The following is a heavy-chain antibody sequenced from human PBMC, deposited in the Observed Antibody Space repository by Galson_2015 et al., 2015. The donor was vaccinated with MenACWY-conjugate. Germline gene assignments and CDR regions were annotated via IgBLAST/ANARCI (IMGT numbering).Heavy chain of an antibody. CDR2: ISSSSSYI. CDR3: ARDIADDGSSLPSYYYYYYMGV. Sequence: SLRLSCAASGFTFSSYGMNWVRQAPGKGLEWVSSISSSSSYIYYADSVKGRFTISRDNAKNSLYLQMNSLRAEDTAVYYCARDIADDGSSLPSYYYYYYMGVWGKGTTVTVSS. D-gene: IGHD1-26*01. V-gene: IGHV3-21*01. J-gene: IGHJ6*03. CDR1: GFTFSSYG.